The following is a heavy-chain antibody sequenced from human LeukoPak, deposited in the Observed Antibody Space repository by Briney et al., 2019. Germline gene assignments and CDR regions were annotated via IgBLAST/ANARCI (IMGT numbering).Heavy chain of an antibody. V-gene: IGHV1-69*13. CDR2: IIPIFGTA. J-gene: IGHJ4*02. CDR1: GGTLSSYA. Sequence: SVKVSCKASGGTLSSYAISWVRQAPGQGLEWMGGIIPIFGTANYAQKFQGRVTITADESTSTAYMELSSLRSEDTAVYYCARGGSKLDDYDSSGYHADYWGQGTLVTVSS. D-gene: IGHD3-22*01. CDR3: ARGGSKLDDYDSSGYHADY.